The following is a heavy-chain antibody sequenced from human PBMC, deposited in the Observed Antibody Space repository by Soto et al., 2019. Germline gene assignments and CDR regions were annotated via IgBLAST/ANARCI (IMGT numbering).Heavy chain of an antibody. J-gene: IGHJ4*02. CDR1: GCHFSSYA. CDR2: ISGSGGST. Sequence: GGSLRLCCEDSGCHFSSYAMTGVRQATGKGLEWVSAISGSGGSTYYADSVKGRFTISRDNSKNTLYLQMNRLRAEDTAVYYCAKDHQQQLVPTFFDYWGQGTLVTVSS. D-gene: IGHD6-13*01. V-gene: IGHV3-23*01. CDR3: AKDHQQQLVPTFFDY.